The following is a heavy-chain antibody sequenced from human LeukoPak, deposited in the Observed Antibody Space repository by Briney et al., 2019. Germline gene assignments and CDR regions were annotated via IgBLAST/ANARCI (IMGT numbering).Heavy chain of an antibody. CDR1: GGSISSYY. Sequence: ETLSLTCTISGGSISSYYWSWIRQPPGKGLEWIAYIYSSGSTKYNPFLKSRVTISVDTSKNQFSLKLSSVTAADTAVYYCARTPRGYSYGHYFDYWGQGTLVTVSS. D-gene: IGHD5-18*01. J-gene: IGHJ4*02. CDR3: ARTPRGYSYGHYFDY. CDR2: IYSSGST. V-gene: IGHV4-59*01.